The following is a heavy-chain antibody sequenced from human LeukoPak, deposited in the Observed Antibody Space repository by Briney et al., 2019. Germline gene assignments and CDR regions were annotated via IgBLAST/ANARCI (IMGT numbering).Heavy chain of an antibody. CDR2: IYYSGST. D-gene: IGHD6-13*01. CDR3: ARGGGSSSWYYYGMDV. CDR1: GGSISSYY. Sequence: SETLSLTCTVSGGSISSYYWSWIRQPPGKGLEWIGYIYYSGSTNYNPSLKSRVTISVDTSKNQFSLKLSSVTAADTAVYYRARGGGSSSWYYYGMDVWGKGTTVTVSS. J-gene: IGHJ6*04. V-gene: IGHV4-59*01.